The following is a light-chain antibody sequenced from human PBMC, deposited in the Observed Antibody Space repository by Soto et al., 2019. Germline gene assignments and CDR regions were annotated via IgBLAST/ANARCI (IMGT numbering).Light chain of an antibody. Sequence: ETVLTQSPATLSLSPGERATLSCRASQSVGSQLAWFQHKPGQAPRLLIYATSNRATGIPDRFSGSGSGTDFTLTISSLEPEDFAVYYCQQRSDSPRTFGQGTKVDIK. CDR2: ATS. CDR1: QSVGSQ. J-gene: IGKJ1*01. CDR3: QQRSDSPRT. V-gene: IGKV3-11*01.